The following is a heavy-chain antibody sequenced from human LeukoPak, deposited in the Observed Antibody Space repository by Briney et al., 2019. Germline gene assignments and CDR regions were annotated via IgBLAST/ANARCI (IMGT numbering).Heavy chain of an antibody. CDR2: IWYDGGKK. Sequence: GGSLRLSCVASGFTFSSYGMHWVRQGPGKGLEWVAVIWYDGGKKDHAESVEGRFTISRDNTQNTLYLQMNSLRPDDTAVYFCVAGGVVETLYNSYGLDVWGPGTTVSVSS. D-gene: IGHD2-15*01. V-gene: IGHV3-33*03. J-gene: IGHJ6*02. CDR1: GFTFSSYG. CDR3: VAGGVVETLYNSYGLDV.